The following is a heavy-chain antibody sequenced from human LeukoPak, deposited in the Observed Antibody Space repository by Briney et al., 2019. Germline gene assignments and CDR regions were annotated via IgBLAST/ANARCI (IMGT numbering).Heavy chain of an antibody. D-gene: IGHD3-3*01. V-gene: IGHV4-4*07. CDR3: ARAYDYDFWSGYYY. CDR1: GGSISSHY. CDR2: IYTSGST. Sequence: SETLSLTCTVSGGSISSHYWSWLRQPAGKGLEWIGRIYTSGSTNYNPSLKSRVTMSVDTSKNQFSLKLSSVTAADTAVYYCARAYDYDFWSGYYYWGQGTLVTVSS. J-gene: IGHJ4*02.